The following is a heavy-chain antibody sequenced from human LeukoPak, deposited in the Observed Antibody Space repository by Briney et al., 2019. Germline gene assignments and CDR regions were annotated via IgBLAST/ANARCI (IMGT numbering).Heavy chain of an antibody. CDR3: AKRGDRPMYYFHH. CDR2: SGISGGT. Sequence: GVSLRLSCAASGFSFAGYGMSWVRQAPGKGLEWISTSGISGGTYYVDSVKGRFTISRDKSKNTLYLQMNSLRVEDTALYYCAKRGDRPMYYFHHWGQGTLVTVSS. D-gene: IGHD2-21*02. J-gene: IGHJ4*02. CDR1: GFSFAGYG. V-gene: IGHV3-23*01.